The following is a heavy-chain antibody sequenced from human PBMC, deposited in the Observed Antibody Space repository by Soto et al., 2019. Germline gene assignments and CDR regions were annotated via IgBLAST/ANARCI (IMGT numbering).Heavy chain of an antibody. J-gene: IGHJ4*02. CDR2: INAGYGNT. D-gene: IGHD7-27*01. V-gene: IGHV1-3*01. Sequence: QVHLVQSGAAVRKPGASVKVSCTASGYTFSSYAMHWVRQAPGQRLEWMGWINAGYGNTKSSQTFQDRVTISRDTSASTAYMELTSLRSEDTAVDYCARDTGDGTFDFWGQGTLVTVSS. CDR1: GYTFSSYA. CDR3: ARDTGDGTFDF.